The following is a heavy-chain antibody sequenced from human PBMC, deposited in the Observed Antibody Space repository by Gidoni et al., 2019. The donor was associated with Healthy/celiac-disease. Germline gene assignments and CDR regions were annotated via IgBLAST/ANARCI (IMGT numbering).Heavy chain of an antibody. V-gene: IGHV1-24*01. D-gene: IGHD2-2*02. CDR1: GYTLTELS. CDR2: FDPEDGET. CDR3: ATTLTHPKIVVVPAAIKDWYFDL. Sequence: QVQLVQSGAEVKKPGASVKVSCKVSGYTLTELSMHWVRQAPGKGLEWMGGFDPEDGETIYAQKFQGRVTMTEDTSTDTAYMELSSLRSEDTAVYYCATTLTHPKIVVVPAAIKDWYFDLWGRGTLVTVSS. J-gene: IGHJ2*01.